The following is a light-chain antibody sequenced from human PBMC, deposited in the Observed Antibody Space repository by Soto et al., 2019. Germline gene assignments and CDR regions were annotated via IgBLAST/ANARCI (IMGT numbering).Light chain of an antibody. CDR2: DVT. J-gene: IGLJ1*01. Sequence: QSALTQPASVSGSPGQSITISCTGTSSDVGGYNYVSWYQQYPGKAPKLIIYDVTNRPSGVSNRFSASKSGNTASLTSSGLQADDEADYYCSSYTSSSLRVFGTGTKLTVL. CDR1: SSDVGGYNY. CDR3: SSYTSSSLRV. V-gene: IGLV2-14*01.